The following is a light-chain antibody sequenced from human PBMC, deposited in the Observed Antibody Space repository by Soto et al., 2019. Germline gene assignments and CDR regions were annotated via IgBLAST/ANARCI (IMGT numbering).Light chain of an antibody. CDR1: QSVSSSF. CDR3: QQYNNWPPWT. J-gene: IGKJ1*01. Sequence: EIVLTQSPGTLSLSPWERATLSCRASQSVSSSFLAWYQQKVGQAPRLLIYGASTRATGIPARFSGSGSGTEFTLTISSLQSEDFAVYYCQQYNNWPPWTFGQGTKVDIK. CDR2: GAS. V-gene: IGKV3-15*01.